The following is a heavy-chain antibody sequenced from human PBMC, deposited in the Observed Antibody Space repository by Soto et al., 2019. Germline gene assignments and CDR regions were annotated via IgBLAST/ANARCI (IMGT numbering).Heavy chain of an antibody. Sequence: SETLSLTCAFSGDSVTSNYWSWIRQPPGKGLEWIGYIYYSGSTNYNPSLKSRVTISVDTSKNQFSLKLSSVTAEDTAVYYCARGGDYDFWSGTAPTFDYWGQGTLVTVSS. J-gene: IGHJ4*02. CDR2: IYYSGST. D-gene: IGHD3-3*01. CDR1: GDSVTSNY. V-gene: IGHV4-59*02. CDR3: ARGGDYDFWSGTAPTFDY.